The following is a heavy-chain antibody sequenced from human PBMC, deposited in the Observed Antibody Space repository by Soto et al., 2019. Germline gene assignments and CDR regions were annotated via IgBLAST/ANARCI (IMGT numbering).Heavy chain of an antibody. CDR1: GFTFNHYA. Sequence: GGSLRLSCAASGFTFNHYAMSWVRQAPGKGLEWVSIIIANGGTFYADSVKGRFTISRDNSKNTVYLQMSSLRVEDTAIYYCAKDYTVAADPSSVILFDYWGQGALVTVPS. V-gene: IGHV3-23*01. J-gene: IGHJ4*02. D-gene: IGHD2-15*01. CDR3: AKDYTVAADPSSVILFDY. CDR2: IIANGGT.